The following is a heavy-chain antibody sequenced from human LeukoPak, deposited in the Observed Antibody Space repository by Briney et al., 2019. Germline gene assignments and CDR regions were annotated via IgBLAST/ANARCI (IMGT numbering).Heavy chain of an antibody. CDR3: ARAGSRARDYFDY. CDR2: IYSGGST. Sequence: PGGSLRLSCAASGFTVSSNYMSWVRQAPGKGLDWVSVIYSGGSTYYADSVKGRFTISRDNSKNTLYLQMNSLRAEDTAVYYCARAGSRARDYFDYWGQGTLVTVSS. CDR1: GFTVSSNY. V-gene: IGHV3-53*01. J-gene: IGHJ4*02. D-gene: IGHD3-10*01.